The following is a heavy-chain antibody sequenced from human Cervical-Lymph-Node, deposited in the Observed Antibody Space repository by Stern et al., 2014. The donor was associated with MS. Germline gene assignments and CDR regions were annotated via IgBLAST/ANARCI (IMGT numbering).Heavy chain of an antibody. CDR1: GFSLTTSAMS. J-gene: IGHJ6*02. Sequence: QVPLKESGPALVKPTQTLTLTCTFSGFSLTTSAMSVSWIRQPPGKALEWLARIGWDGDKYYSTSLRTRLTISKDTSSNQVVLILTDMDPVDTATYYCARMTGRGDYYYYSGLDVWGQGTTVTVSS. D-gene: IGHD3-10*01. CDR3: ARMTGRGDYYYYSGLDV. V-gene: IGHV2-70*15. CDR2: IGWDGDK.